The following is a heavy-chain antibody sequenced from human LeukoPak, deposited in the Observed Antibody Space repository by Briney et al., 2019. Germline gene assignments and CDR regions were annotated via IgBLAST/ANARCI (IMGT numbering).Heavy chain of an antibody. Sequence: PSGTLSLTCTVSGGSISSSSYYWGWIRQPPGKGLEWIGSIYYSGSTYYNPSLKSRVTISVDTSKNQFSLKLSSVTAADTAVYYCARHGTAVVLHPIDYWGQGTLVTVSS. CDR2: IYYSGST. CDR1: GGSISSSSYY. D-gene: IGHD4-23*01. J-gene: IGHJ4*02. CDR3: ARHGTAVVLHPIDY. V-gene: IGHV4-39*01.